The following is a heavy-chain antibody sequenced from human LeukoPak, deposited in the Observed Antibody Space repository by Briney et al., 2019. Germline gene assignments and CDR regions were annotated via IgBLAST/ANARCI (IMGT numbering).Heavy chain of an antibody. V-gene: IGHV3-7*01. J-gene: IGHJ6*03. CDR2: IKQDGSEK. CDR3: ARVSGSSSTSCYKRYYYYMDV. CDR1: GFTFSSYW. D-gene: IGHD2-2*02. Sequence: PGGSLRLSCAASGFTFSSYWMSWVRQAPGKGLEWVANIKQDGSEKYYVDSVKGRFTISRDNAKNSLYQQMNSLRAEDTAVYYCARVSGSSSTSCYKRYYYYMDVWGKGTTVTVSS.